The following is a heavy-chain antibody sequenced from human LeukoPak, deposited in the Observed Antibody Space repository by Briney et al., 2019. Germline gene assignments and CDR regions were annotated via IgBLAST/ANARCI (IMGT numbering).Heavy chain of an antibody. Sequence: PGGSLRLSCAASGFTFSSYSMNWVRQAPGKGLEWVSSIGSSSSYIYYADSVKGRFTISRDNAKNSLYLQMNSLRAEDTAVYYCARDSYGDANFDSWGQGTLVTVSS. CDR2: IGSSSSYI. V-gene: IGHV3-21*04. CDR3: ARDSYGDANFDS. J-gene: IGHJ4*02. D-gene: IGHD4-17*01. CDR1: GFTFSSYS.